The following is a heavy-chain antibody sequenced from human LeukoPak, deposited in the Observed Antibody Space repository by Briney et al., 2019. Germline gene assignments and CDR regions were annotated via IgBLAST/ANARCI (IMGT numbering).Heavy chain of an antibody. CDR2: ARNRADSYAT. J-gene: IGHJ5*02. V-gene: IGHV3-72*01. D-gene: IGHD4-17*01. Sequence: PGGSLRLSCAASGFTFSDHHMDWVRQAPGKGLEWVGRARNRADSYATEYAASVKGRFTISRDDSKNSLYLQVNGLKTEDTAIYYCTREKYGDYHNWFDPWGQGTLVTVSS. CDR1: GFTFSDHH. CDR3: TREKYGDYHNWFDP.